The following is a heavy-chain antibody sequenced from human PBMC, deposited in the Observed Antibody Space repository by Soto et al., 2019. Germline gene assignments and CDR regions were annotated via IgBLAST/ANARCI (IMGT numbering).Heavy chain of an antibody. CDR1: GYTFTSYA. V-gene: IGHV1-3*01. Sequence: EASVKVSCKASGYTFTSYAMHWVRQAPGQRLEWMGWINAGNGNTKYSQKFQGRVTITRDTSASTAYMELSSLRSEDTAVYHCARALQVLRYFDWSQGWFDPWGQGTLVTVSS. CDR2: INAGNGNT. CDR3: ARALQVLRYFDWSQGWFDP. D-gene: IGHD3-9*01. J-gene: IGHJ5*02.